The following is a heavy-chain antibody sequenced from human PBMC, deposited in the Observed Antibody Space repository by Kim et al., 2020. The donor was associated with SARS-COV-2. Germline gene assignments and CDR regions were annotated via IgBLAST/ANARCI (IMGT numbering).Heavy chain of an antibody. CDR1: GGSISSSSYY. CDR2: IYYSGST. Sequence: SETLSLTCTVSGGSISSSSYYWGWIRQPPGKGLEWIGSIYYSGSTYYNPSLKSRVTISVDTSKNQFSLKLSSVTAADTAVYYCARPNYDSSGYYYGTYWYFDLWGRGTLVTVSS. D-gene: IGHD3-22*01. CDR3: ARPNYDSSGYYYGTYWYFDL. V-gene: IGHV4-39*01. J-gene: IGHJ2*01.